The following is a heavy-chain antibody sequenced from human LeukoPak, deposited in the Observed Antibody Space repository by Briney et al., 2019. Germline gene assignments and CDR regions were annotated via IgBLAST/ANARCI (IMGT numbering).Heavy chain of an antibody. V-gene: IGHV1-8*01. CDR1: GYTFTSYD. D-gene: IGHD6-13*01. Sequence: ASVKVSCKASGYTFTSYDINWVRQATGQGLEWMGWMNPNSGNTGYAQKFQGRVTMTRNTSISTAYMELSSLRSEDTAVYYCARAGSSSSWSNYYYYYYMDVWGKGTTVTVSS. J-gene: IGHJ6*03. CDR3: ARAGSSSSWSNYYYYYYMDV. CDR2: MNPNSGNT.